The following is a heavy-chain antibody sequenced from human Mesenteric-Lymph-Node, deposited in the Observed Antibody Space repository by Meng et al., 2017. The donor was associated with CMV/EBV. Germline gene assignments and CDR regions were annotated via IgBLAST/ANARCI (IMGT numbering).Heavy chain of an antibody. V-gene: IGHV4-34*01. CDR3: ARVRGCSGTSCSYYFDY. Sequence: GSFRGYYWSWIRQPPGKGLEWIGEINHSGSTNYNPSLKSRVTISVDTSKNQFSLKLSSVTAADTAVYYCARVRGCSGTSCSYYFDYWGQGTLVTVSS. D-gene: IGHD2-2*01. J-gene: IGHJ4*02. CDR2: INHSGST. CDR1: GSFRGYY.